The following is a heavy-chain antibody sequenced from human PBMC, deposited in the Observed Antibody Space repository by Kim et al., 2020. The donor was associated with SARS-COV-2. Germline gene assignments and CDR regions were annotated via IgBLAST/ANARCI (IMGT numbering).Heavy chain of an antibody. CDR2: IGTISDT. D-gene: IGHD6-13*01. Sequence: GGSLRLSCAASGFTFSTYDLHWVRQGPGRGLEWVSAIGTISDTFYADSVKGRFTISRENARNSFYLQMNSLGADDTAVYYCVRQGSSWHRDPQRSAFDIWGQGTLVTVSS. CDR1: GFTFSTYD. J-gene: IGHJ3*02. V-gene: IGHV3-13*01. CDR3: VRQGSSWHRDPQRSAFDI.